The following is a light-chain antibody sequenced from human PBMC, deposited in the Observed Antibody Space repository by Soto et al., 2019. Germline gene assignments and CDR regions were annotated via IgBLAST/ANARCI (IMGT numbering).Light chain of an antibody. CDR1: STDFVGYNR. V-gene: IGLV2-18*02. CDR2: EVS. Sequence: QSVLTQPPSVSGSPGQSVTISCTGTSTDFVGYNRVSWYQQPPGTAPKLMIYEVSKRPSGVSDRFSGSKSGNTASLTISGLQAADEADYYCCTYAGSNTMVFGGGTKGTVL. J-gene: IGLJ2*01. CDR3: CTYAGSNTMV.